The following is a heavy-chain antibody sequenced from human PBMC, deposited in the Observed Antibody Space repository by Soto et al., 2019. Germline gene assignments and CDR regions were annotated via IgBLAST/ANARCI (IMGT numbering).Heavy chain of an antibody. Sequence: QVQLVQSGAEVKKPGASVKVSCKASGYPFTSYDINWVRPATGQGLEWMGWMNPTSGNTGYAQKYQGRVTMTRNTSISTAYIELSSLRSEDTAVYYCAREKTSYGMDVGGQGTKVTVSS. V-gene: IGHV1-8*01. CDR1: GYPFTSYD. CDR2: MNPTSGNT. J-gene: IGHJ6*02. CDR3: AREKTSYGMDV.